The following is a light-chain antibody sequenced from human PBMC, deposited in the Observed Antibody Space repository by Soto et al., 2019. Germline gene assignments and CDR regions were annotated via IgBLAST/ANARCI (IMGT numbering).Light chain of an antibody. CDR3: QVWDSSSDHYV. Sequence: SYELTQPPSVSVAPGQTASVSCGGDYIETKGVHWYQQKPGQAPVLVVYDDSARPSGIPERLSGSTSGNTATLTISRVEAGDEADYYCQVWDSSSDHYVFATGTKVTVL. CDR1: YIETKG. CDR2: DDS. J-gene: IGLJ1*01. V-gene: IGLV3-21*02.